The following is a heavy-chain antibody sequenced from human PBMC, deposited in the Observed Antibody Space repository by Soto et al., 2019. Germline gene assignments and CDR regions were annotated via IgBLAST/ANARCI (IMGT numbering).Heavy chain of an antibody. D-gene: IGHD6-6*01. J-gene: IGHJ6*02. CDR1: GGSISAINW. CDR3: ARVSSSSAFGMDV. Sequence: PSATLSLTCAVSGGSISAINWWTWVRQPPGKGLDWIGEIYQTGSTSYNPSLESRVTISIDKSKNQFSLKLRSVTAADTAVYYCARVSSSSAFGMDVWGQGTTVTVSS. CDR2: IYQTGST. V-gene: IGHV4-4*02.